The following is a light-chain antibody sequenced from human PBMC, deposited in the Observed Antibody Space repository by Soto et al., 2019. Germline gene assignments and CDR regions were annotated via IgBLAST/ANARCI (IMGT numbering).Light chain of an antibody. CDR1: ISNIGAGYD. Sequence: QSVLTQPPSVSGAPGQRVTISCTGSISNIGAGYDVHWYQQLPGTSPKRLIYGNTNRPSGVPDRFSGSKSGTSASLAITGLQSEDEADYYCTSYTPTGALVFGSGTKVTVL. V-gene: IGLV1-40*01. CDR2: GNT. J-gene: IGLJ6*01. CDR3: TSYTPTGALV.